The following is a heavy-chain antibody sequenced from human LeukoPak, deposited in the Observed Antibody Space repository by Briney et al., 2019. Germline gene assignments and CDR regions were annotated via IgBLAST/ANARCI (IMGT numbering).Heavy chain of an antibody. CDR3: ARDEEQWLAQPGLVVDY. J-gene: IGHJ4*02. CDR1: GFTFSSYA. CDR2: ISYDGSNK. Sequence: GRSLRLSCAASGFTFSSYAMHWVRQAPGKGLEWVAVISYDGSNKYYADSVKGRFTISRDNSKNTLYLQMNSLRAEDTAVYYCARDEEQWLAQPGLVVDYWGQGTLVTVSS. D-gene: IGHD6-19*01. V-gene: IGHV3-30-3*01.